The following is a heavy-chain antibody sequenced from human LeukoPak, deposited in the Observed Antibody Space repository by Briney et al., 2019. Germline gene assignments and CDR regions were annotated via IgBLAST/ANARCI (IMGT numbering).Heavy chain of an antibody. V-gene: IGHV4-4*02. J-gene: IGHJ3*02. D-gene: IGHD3-3*02. CDR2: IYHSGST. Sequence: SETLSLTCAVSGGSISSSNWWSWVRQPPGKGLEWIGEIYHSGSTNYNPSLKSRVTISVDKSKNQFSLRLTSVTAADTALYFCTIFVVADSDAFEIWGQGTMVTVSS. CDR1: GGSISSSNW. CDR3: TIFVVADSDAFEI.